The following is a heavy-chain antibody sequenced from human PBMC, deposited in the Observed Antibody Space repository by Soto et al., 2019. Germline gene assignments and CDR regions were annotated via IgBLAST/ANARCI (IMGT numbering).Heavy chain of an antibody. D-gene: IGHD2-2*01. CDR1: GITFTAYA. Sequence: EVQLLESGGGLVQPGGSLRLSCAASGITFTAYAMSWVRQAPGKGLEWVSSISGSGGSTYYADSVKGRLTISRDNSKNTLYLQRNSLRAEDTAVYYCATIIIPAATSFYWGQGTLVTVSS. V-gene: IGHV3-23*01. J-gene: IGHJ4*02. CDR2: ISGSGGST. CDR3: ATIIIPAATSFY.